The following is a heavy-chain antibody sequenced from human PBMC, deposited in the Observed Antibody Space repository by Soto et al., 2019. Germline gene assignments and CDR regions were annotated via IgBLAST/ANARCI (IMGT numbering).Heavy chain of an antibody. CDR1: GYTFSSYF. V-gene: IGHV1-18*01. Sequence: QVQLVQSGAEVKKPGASVKVSCKASGYTFSSYFISWVRPAPGQGLEWMGWISAYNGNTNYAQNLQGRVTMTTDTCTSTAYMVLRSLRSDDTAVYYCARDLPPVDYWGQGTLVTVSS. CDR2: ISAYNGNT. J-gene: IGHJ4*02. CDR3: ARDLPPVDY.